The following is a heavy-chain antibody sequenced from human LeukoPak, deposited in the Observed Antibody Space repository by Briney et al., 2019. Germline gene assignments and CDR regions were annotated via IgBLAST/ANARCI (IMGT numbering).Heavy chain of an antibody. J-gene: IGHJ4*02. Sequence: PGGSLRLSCAASGFTFSSYGVHWVRQAPGKGLEWVAVISYDGSNKYYADSVKGRFTISRDNSKNTLYLQMNSLRAEDTAVYYCAKGYSSSWYVNYFDYWGQGTLVTVSS. CDR1: GFTFSSYG. CDR3: AKGYSSSWYVNYFDY. D-gene: IGHD6-13*01. V-gene: IGHV3-30*18. CDR2: ISYDGSNK.